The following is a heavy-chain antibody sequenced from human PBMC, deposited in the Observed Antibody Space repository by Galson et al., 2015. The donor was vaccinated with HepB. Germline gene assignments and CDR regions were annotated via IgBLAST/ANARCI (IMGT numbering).Heavy chain of an antibody. CDR2: ISSSSSYI. CDR1: GFTFSSYS. D-gene: IGHD3-22*01. CDR3: ASDSSGCYWGFCWCFAL. Sequence: SLRLSCAASGFTFSSYSMNWVRQAPGKGLEWVSSISSSSSYIYYADSVKGRFTISRDNAKNSLSLQMNSLRAEDTAVYYCASDSSGCYWGFCWCFALWGRGSLVPGSS. V-gene: IGHV3-21*01. J-gene: IGHJ2*01.